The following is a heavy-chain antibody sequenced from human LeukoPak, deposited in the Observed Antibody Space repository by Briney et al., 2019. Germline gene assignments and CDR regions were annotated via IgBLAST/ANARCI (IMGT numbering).Heavy chain of an antibody. Sequence: SVKVSCKASGGTFSSYAISWVRQAPGQGLEWMGRIIPILGIANYAQKFQGRVTITADKSTSTAYMELSSLRSEDTAVYYCARGRNWNDAFDIWGQGTMVTVSS. D-gene: IGHD1-1*01. J-gene: IGHJ3*02. V-gene: IGHV1-69*04. CDR3: ARGRNWNDAFDI. CDR1: GGTFSSYA. CDR2: IIPILGIA.